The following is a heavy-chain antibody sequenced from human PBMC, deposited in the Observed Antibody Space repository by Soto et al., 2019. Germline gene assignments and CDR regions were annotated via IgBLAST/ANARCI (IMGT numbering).Heavy chain of an antibody. CDR2: IYSGGST. Sequence: EVQLVESGGGLVQPGGSLRLSCAASGFTVSSNYMSWVRHAPGKGLEWVSVIYSGGSTYYADSVKGRFTICRHNSKNTLYLQMNSLGAEDTAVYYCASSSIAARRVLDYWGQGTLVTVSS. CDR1: GFTVSSNY. V-gene: IGHV3-53*04. D-gene: IGHD6-6*01. J-gene: IGHJ4*02. CDR3: ASSSIAARRVLDY.